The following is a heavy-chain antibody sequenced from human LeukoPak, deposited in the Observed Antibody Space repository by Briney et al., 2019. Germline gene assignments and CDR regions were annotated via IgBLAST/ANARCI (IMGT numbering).Heavy chain of an antibody. J-gene: IGHJ3*02. CDR1: GGSISSSSYY. CDR3: ARHPITMVRGVIPDDAFDI. Sequence: SETLFLTCTVSGGSISSSSYYWGWIRQPPGKGLEWIGSIYYSGSTYYNPSLKSRVTISVDTSKNQFSLKLSSVTAADTAVYYCARHPITMVRGVIPDDAFDIWGQGTMVTVSS. D-gene: IGHD3-10*01. CDR2: IYYSGST. V-gene: IGHV4-39*01.